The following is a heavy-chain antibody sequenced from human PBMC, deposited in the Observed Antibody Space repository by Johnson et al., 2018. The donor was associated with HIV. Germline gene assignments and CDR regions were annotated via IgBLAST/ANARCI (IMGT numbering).Heavy chain of an antibody. Sequence: VQLVESGGGLVQPGRSLRLSCAASGFTFDDYAMHWVRQAPGKGLEWVSGISWNSGSIGYADSVKGRFTISRDNAKNSLYLQMNSLRAEDTAFYYCAKARVRYSSDVDALDIWGQGTMVTVSS. CDR1: GFTFDDYA. J-gene: IGHJ3*02. CDR2: ISWNSGSI. CDR3: AKARVRYSSDVDALDI. V-gene: IGHV3-9*01. D-gene: IGHD6-19*01.